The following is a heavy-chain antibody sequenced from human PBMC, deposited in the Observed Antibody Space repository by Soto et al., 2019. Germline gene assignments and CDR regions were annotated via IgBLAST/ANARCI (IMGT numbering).Heavy chain of an antibody. CDR1: GDSVTSVNYF. V-gene: IGHV4-61*01. D-gene: IGHD2-21*01. J-gene: IGHJ4*02. CDR3: ARGEGNSYYAYHFDT. Sequence: SETLSLTCAVSGDSVTSVNYFRTWIRQPPGGGLEWIGYISNSGISKYNPSLKSRVAMSQDTSKNQLSLNLHSVTAADTAVYFYARGEGNSYYAYHFDTWGQGALVTVSS. CDR2: ISNSGIS.